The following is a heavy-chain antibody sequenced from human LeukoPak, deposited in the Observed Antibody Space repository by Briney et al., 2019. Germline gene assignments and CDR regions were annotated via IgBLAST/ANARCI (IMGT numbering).Heavy chain of an antibody. CDR2: LRGNGET. J-gene: IGHJ4*02. CDR3: ARASWISSSDAVR. D-gene: IGHD6-25*01. Sequence: GGSLRLSCSASGISFSSFAMSWVRQGQARGLEGVSSLRGNGETFYADSVRGRFTLSSDSFTNTVYLQLNNLRVEDTAIYYCARASWISSSDAVRWGQGTLVTVSS. CDR1: GISFSSFA. V-gene: IGHV3-23*01.